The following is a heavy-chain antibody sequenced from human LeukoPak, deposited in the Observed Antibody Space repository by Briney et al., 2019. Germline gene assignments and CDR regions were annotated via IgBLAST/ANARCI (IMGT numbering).Heavy chain of an antibody. CDR2: IYYSGGT. CDR3: ARRAAAVGTYYMDV. Sequence: SETLSLTCTVSGGSISDYYWTWIRQPPGKGLEWIGYIYYSGGTNYNPSVKSRVTISVDTSKNQFSLKLSSVTAADTAVYYCARRAAAVGTYYMDVWGEGTTVTVSS. V-gene: IGHV4-59*01. D-gene: IGHD6-13*01. CDR1: GGSISDYY. J-gene: IGHJ6*03.